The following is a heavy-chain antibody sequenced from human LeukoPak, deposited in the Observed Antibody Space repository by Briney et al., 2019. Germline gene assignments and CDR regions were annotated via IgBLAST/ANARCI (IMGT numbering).Heavy chain of an antibody. J-gene: IGHJ4*02. CDR1: GGSLSSYY. Sequence: SETLSLTCTVSGGSLSSYYWSWVRPPPGKGLEWLGYIYYSGSAKYNPSLKSRVTISVDTSKNQFSLKLSSVTAGDTAVYYCARAPCIAAAGTHFDFWGQGTLVTVSS. CDR3: ARAPCIAAAGTHFDF. V-gene: IGHV4-59*01. CDR2: IYYSGSA. D-gene: IGHD6-13*01.